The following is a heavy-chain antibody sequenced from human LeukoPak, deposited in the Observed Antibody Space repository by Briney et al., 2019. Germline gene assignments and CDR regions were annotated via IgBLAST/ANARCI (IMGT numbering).Heavy chain of an antibody. CDR3: ARGLASGYPPIPFDY. V-gene: IGHV4-39*07. J-gene: IGHJ4*02. CDR1: GGSITSSNYY. Sequence: PSETLSLTCTVSGGSITSSNYYWGWIRQPPEKGLEWIGTFYYSGSTYYSPSLKSRVTISVDTSKNEFSLNLTSVTAADTAIYYCARGLASGYPPIPFDYWGQGTLVTVSS. CDR2: FYYSGST. D-gene: IGHD3-3*01.